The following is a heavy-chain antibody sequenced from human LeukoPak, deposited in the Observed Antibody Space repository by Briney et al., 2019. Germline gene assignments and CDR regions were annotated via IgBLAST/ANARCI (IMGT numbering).Heavy chain of an antibody. J-gene: IGHJ4*02. D-gene: IGHD6-6*01. Sequence: GGSLRLSCAASGFSFGSYWMTWVRQAPGKGLEWVAFIRYDGSNKYYADSVKGRFTISRDNSKNTLYLQMNSLRAEDTAVYYCAKKGIGIAARGGVDYWGQGTLVTVSS. CDR3: AKKGIGIAARGGVDY. CDR2: IRYDGSNK. CDR1: GFSFGSYW. V-gene: IGHV3-30*02.